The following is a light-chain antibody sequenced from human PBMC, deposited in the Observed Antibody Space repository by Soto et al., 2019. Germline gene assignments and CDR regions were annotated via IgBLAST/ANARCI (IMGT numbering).Light chain of an antibody. CDR2: GAS. J-gene: IGKJ4*01. Sequence: EIVLTQSPGTLSLSPGERATLSWRASQSVSSSYLAWYQQKPGQAPRLRIYGASSRATGIPDRFSGSGSGTDFTLTISRLEPEDFAVYYCQQYGSSPFTFGGGTKVEIK. CDR1: QSVSSSY. CDR3: QQYGSSPFT. V-gene: IGKV3-20*01.